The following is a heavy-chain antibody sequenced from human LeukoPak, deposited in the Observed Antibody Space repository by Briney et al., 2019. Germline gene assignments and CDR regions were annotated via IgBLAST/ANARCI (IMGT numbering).Heavy chain of an antibody. CDR3: ARASILPRCFGGSCFAPLDY. D-gene: IGHD2-15*01. V-gene: IGHV3-21*01. Sequence: KPGGSLRLSCTASGFNFSHYTMTWVRQAPGKGLEWVASISSAGRYIYYSESLKGRFTVSRDDASSSLSLQMDSLRAEDSAVYYCARASILPRCFGGSCFAPLDYWGQGSLIAVSS. CDR1: GFNFSHYT. J-gene: IGHJ4*02. CDR2: ISSAGRYI.